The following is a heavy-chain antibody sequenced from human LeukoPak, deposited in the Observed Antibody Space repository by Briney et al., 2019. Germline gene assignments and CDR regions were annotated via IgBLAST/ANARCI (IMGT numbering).Heavy chain of an antibody. CDR2: INAGNGHT. J-gene: IGHJ4*02. V-gene: IGHV1-3*01. CDR3: ARAIWSATRVDYYLDN. Sequence: GAPVKVSCKASGYTFSGYAVHWVRQAPGQRFEWMGWINAGNGHTKYSQNFQGRVTLTRDSSANIVYMELSSLTSEDTAVYYCARAIWSATRVDYYLDNWGQGTLVTVPS. CDR1: GYTFSGYA. D-gene: IGHD5-24*01.